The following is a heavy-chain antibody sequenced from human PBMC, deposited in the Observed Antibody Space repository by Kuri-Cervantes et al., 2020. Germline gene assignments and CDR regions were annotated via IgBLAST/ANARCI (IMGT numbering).Heavy chain of an antibody. CDR3: ASGYRWSADAFEN. D-gene: IGHD6-25*01. CDR1: GFIFSNYG. CDR2: IRYDGRNK. V-gene: IGHV3-30*02. J-gene: IGHJ3*02. Sequence: GGSLRLSCAASGFIFSNYGIHWVRQAPGKGLEWVAFIRYDGRNKHYAESVKGRFTISRDNAKNTLYLQMNSLRAEDTAVYFCASGYRWSADAFENWGQGTMVTVSS.